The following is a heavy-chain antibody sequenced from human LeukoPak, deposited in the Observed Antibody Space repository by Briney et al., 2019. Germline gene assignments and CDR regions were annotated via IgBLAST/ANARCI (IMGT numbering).Heavy chain of an antibody. Sequence: GESLKISCGGSGYSFTSYWIGWVRQMPGKGLEWMGIIYPGDSDTRYSPSFQGQVTISADKSISTAHLQWSSLKASDTAMYYCARAIGYTSGWYEYWGQGTLVTVSS. D-gene: IGHD6-19*01. V-gene: IGHV5-51*01. CDR2: IYPGDSDT. J-gene: IGHJ4*02. CDR3: ARAIGYTSGWYEY. CDR1: GYSFTSYW.